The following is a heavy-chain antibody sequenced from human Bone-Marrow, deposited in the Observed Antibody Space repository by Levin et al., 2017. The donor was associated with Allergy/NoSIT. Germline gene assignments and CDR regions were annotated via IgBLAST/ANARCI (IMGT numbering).Heavy chain of an antibody. CDR2: ISHSGTS. Sequence: SETLSLTCTVTGGAVSSDIYTWAWIRQPPGKRLEWIGHISHSGTSDINPSLSSRVTISVDTSKNQLALRLKSLPTADTAIYYCAQGRSTICGAQRAYFEYWGQGTPVTVSS. CDR3: AQGRSTICGAQRAYFEY. V-gene: IGHV4-61*01. J-gene: IGHJ4*02. CDR1: GGAVSSDIYT. D-gene: IGHD3-3*01.